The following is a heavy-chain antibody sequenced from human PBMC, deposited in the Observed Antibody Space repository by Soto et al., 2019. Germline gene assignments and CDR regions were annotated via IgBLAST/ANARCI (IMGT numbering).Heavy chain of an antibody. J-gene: IGHJ4*02. CDR3: ARDRGLMKYSSSWYGPGFDY. D-gene: IGHD6-13*01. Sequence: SVKVSCKASGGTFSSYAISWVRQAPGQGLEWMGGIIPIFGTANYAQKFQGRVTITADESTSTAYMELSSLRSEDTAVYYCARDRGLMKYSSSWYGPGFDYWGQGTLVTVSS. V-gene: IGHV1-69*13. CDR1: GGTFSSYA. CDR2: IIPIFGTA.